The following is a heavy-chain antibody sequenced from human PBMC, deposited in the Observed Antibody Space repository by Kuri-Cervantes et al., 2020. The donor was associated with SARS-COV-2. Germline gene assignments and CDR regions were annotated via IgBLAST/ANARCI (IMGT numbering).Heavy chain of an antibody. CDR2: ITPSGYDT. Sequence: GESLKISCAASGFTFSTTPMQWVRQAPGKGLEWVATITPSGYDTYYADSVQGRFIISRDNSKSTMSLHMNNLRAEDTAVYYCARGLNYYDSSGYLYYWGQGTLVTVSS. D-gene: IGHD3-22*01. CDR3: ARGLNYYDSSGYLYY. J-gene: IGHJ4*02. V-gene: IGHV3-23*01. CDR1: GFTFSTTP.